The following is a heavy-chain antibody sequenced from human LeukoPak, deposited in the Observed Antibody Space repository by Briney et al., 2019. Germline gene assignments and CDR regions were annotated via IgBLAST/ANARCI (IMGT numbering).Heavy chain of an antibody. CDR1: GFTFSSYA. D-gene: IGHD2-21*02. V-gene: IGHV3-48*04. J-gene: IGHJ3*02. CDR2: INYGGNTI. CDR3: ARGTAAGGSDAFDI. Sequence: SGGSLRLSCAASGFTFSSYAMSWVRQAPGKGLEWVSYINYGGNTIYYADSVKGRFTISRDNAKNSLYLQMNSLRVEDTSVYYCARGTAAGGSDAFDIWGLGTMVTVSS.